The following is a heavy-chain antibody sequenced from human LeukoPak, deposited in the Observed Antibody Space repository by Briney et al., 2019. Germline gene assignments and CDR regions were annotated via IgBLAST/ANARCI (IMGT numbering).Heavy chain of an antibody. Sequence: GESLKISCKGSGYTFTTYWIGWVRQVPGKGLEWMGIIYPGDSDTRYSPSFQGQVTISADKSISTAYLQWSSLKASDTAMYYCARTRFSSSSLYFDYWGQGTLVTVPS. CDR1: GYTFTTYW. CDR3: ARTRFSSSSLYFDY. V-gene: IGHV5-51*01. CDR2: IYPGDSDT. D-gene: IGHD6-6*01. J-gene: IGHJ4*02.